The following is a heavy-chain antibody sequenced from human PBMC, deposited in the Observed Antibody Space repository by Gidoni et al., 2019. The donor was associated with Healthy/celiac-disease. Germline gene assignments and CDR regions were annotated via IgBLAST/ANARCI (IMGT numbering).Heavy chain of an antibody. V-gene: IGHV3-23*01. CDR3: ARRWCSSTSCFHFDY. D-gene: IGHD2-2*01. CDR2: ISGSGGST. Sequence: EVQLLESGGGLVQPGGSLRLSCAASGFTFSSYAMSWVRQAPGKGLEWVSAISGSGGSTYYADAVKGRFTISRDNSKNTLYLQMNSLRAEDTAVYYCARRWCSSTSCFHFDYWGQGTLVTVSS. CDR1: GFTFSSYA. J-gene: IGHJ4*02.